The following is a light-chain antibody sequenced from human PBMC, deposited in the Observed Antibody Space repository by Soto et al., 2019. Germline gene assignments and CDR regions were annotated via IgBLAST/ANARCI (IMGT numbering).Light chain of an antibody. J-gene: IGLJ2*01. CDR3: QTWDTGIRL. CDR1: SGHSSYA. V-gene: IGLV4-69*01. CDR2: LNSDGSH. Sequence: QAVVTQSPSASASLGASVKLTCTLSSGHSSYAIAWHQQRPEKGPRFLMKLNSDGSHNKGDGIPDRFSGSSSGAERYLTISSLQSEDEADYYCQTWDTGIRLFGGGTKVTVL.